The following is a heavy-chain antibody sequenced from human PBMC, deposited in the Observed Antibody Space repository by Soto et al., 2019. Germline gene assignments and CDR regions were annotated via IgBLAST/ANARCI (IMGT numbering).Heavy chain of an antibody. J-gene: IGHJ6*02. Sequence: GGSLRLSCAASGFTFSSYGMHWVRQAPGNGLEWVAVISYDGSNKYYADSVKGRFTISRDNSKNTLYLQMNSLRAEDTAVYYFAKDRGFKAVAGNYYYYGMDVWGQGTTVTVSS. CDR1: GFTFSSYG. D-gene: IGHD6-19*01. V-gene: IGHV3-30*18. CDR2: ISYDGSNK. CDR3: AKDRGFKAVAGNYYYYGMDV.